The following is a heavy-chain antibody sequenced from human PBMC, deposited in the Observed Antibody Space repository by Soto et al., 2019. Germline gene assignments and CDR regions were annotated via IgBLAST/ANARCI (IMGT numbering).Heavy chain of an antibody. CDR1: GFTFSSYA. D-gene: IGHD2-15*01. CDR2: ISSNGGST. CDR3: ARGALYCSGGSCSDY. J-gene: IGHJ4*02. Sequence: PGGSLRLSCAASGFTFSSYAMHWVRQAPGKGLEYVSAISSNGGSTYYANSVKGRFTISRDNSKNTLYLQMGSLRAEDMAVYYCARGALYCSGGSCSDYWGQGTLVTVSS. V-gene: IGHV3-64*01.